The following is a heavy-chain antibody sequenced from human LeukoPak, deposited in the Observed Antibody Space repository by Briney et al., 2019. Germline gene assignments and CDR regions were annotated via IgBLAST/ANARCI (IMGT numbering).Heavy chain of an antibody. V-gene: IGHV4-39*01. CDR2: INYSGNT. Sequence: SETLSLTCTVSGGSISTSDYNWGCIRQPPGKGLEWIGSINYSGNTYYNPSLKSRVTISVDTSKNQFSLKLSSVTAADTAVYYCARTGMVGAADYWGREPWSPSPQ. CDR1: GGSISTSDYN. CDR3: ARTGMVGAADY. J-gene: IGHJ4*02. D-gene: IGHD2-15*01.